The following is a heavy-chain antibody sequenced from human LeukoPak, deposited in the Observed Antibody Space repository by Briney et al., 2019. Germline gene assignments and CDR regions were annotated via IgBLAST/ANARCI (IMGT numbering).Heavy chain of an antibody. CDR3: ARHRPIVFWFDP. D-gene: IGHD1-26*01. J-gene: IGHJ5*02. Sequence: SETLSLTCTVSGGSISSSSYYWGWIRQPPGKGLEWIGSIYYSGSTYYNPSLKSRVTISVDTSKNQFSLKLSSVTAADTAVYYCARHRPIVFWFDPWGQGTLVTVSS. CDR1: GGSISSSSYY. CDR2: IYYSGST. V-gene: IGHV4-39*01.